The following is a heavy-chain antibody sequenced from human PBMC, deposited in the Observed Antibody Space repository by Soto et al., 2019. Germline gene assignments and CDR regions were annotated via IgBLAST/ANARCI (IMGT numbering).Heavy chain of an antibody. Sequence: SETLSLTRAVYGGSFSGYCWNWISQHPGKWLEWVGEINHSGSTNYNPSLKSRVNISVDTAKNQFSLQLSSVTAADTAVYYCARSWIYYDFRRSYYPRAFDIRGQGPIVT. CDR1: GGSFSGYC. D-gene: IGHD3-3*01. CDR2: INHSGST. V-gene: IGHV4-34*01. J-gene: IGHJ3*02. CDR3: ARSWIYYDFRRSYYPRAFDI.